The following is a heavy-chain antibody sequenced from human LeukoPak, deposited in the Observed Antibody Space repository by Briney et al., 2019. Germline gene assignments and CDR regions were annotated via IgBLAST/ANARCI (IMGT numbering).Heavy chain of an antibody. V-gene: IGHV4-31*03. J-gene: IGHJ4*02. CDR1: GGSISSGGYY. Sequence: PSQTLSLTCTVSGGSISSGGYYWSWIRQHPGKGLEWIGSIYYSGSTYYNPSLKGRVTISVDTSKNQFSLKLSSVTAADTAVYYCASSRLGWFDYWGQGTLVTVSS. CDR3: ASSRLGWFDY. D-gene: IGHD6-25*01. CDR2: IYYSGST.